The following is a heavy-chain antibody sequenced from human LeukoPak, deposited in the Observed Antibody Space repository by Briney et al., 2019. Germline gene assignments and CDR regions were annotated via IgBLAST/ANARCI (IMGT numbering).Heavy chain of an antibody. V-gene: IGHV3-9*03. D-gene: IGHD3-22*01. CDR1: GFTFDDYA. Sequence: GGSLRLSCAASGFTFDDYAMHWVRQAPGKGLEWVSGISWNSGSIGYADSVKGRFTISRDNAKNSLYLQMNSLRAEDMALYYCAKGEGGYYDSSGYLDYWGQGTLVTVSS. CDR2: ISWNSGSI. J-gene: IGHJ4*02. CDR3: AKGEGGYYDSSGYLDY.